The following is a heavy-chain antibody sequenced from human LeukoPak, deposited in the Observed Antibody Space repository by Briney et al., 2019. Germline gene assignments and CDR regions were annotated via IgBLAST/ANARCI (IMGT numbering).Heavy chain of an antibody. CDR1: GYTFTGYY. D-gene: IGHD1-1*01. V-gene: IGHV1-2*02. Sequence: ASVKVSCKASGYTFTGYYLHWMRQAPGQGLEWMGWINSNSGGIHYAQKFQGRVSMTRDTSVSTAYMELSRLKSDDTAVYYCARGLENRPDSDYWGQGTLVTVSS. CDR3: ARGLENRPDSDY. J-gene: IGHJ4*02. CDR2: INSNSGGI.